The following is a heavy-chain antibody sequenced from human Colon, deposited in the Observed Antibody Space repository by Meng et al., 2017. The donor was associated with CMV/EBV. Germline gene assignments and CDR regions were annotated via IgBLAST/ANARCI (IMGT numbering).Heavy chain of an antibody. CDR3: AKGADFHDFWSGFAY. CDR1: GFTFNDFD. V-gene: IGHV3-23*01. CDR2: ISGSGVTT. J-gene: IGHJ4*02. D-gene: IGHD3-3*01. Sequence: GGSLRLSCSASGFTFNDFDMTWVCQAPGKGLEWVSSISGSGVTTYYSDAVKGRFTISRDNSRNTLHLQINSLRADDTAVYYCAKGADFHDFWSGFAYWGQGAVVTVSS.